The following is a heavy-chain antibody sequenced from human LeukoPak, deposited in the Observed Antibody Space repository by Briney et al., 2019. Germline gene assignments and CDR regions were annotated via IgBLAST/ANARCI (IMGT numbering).Heavy chain of an antibody. V-gene: IGHV3-30*04. CDR2: ISYDGSNK. Sequence: GGSLRLSCEASGFTFSSYAMHWVRQAPGKGLEWVAVISYDGSNKYYADSVKGRFTISRDNSKNTLYLQMNSLRAEDTAVYYCARVGFVDTAMVIDYWGQGTLVTVSS. D-gene: IGHD5-18*01. CDR3: ARVGFVDTAMVIDY. CDR1: GFTFSSYA. J-gene: IGHJ4*02.